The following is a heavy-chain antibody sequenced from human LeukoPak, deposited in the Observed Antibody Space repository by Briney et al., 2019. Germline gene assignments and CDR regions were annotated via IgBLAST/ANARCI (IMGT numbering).Heavy chain of an antibody. V-gene: IGHV3-23*01. CDR3: AETANAFDI. J-gene: IGHJ3*02. D-gene: IGHD2-21*02. CDR1: GFTFSSYA. CDR2: ISGSGGST. Sequence: PGGSLRLSCTDSGFTFSSYAMSWVRQAPGKGLEWVSGISGSGGSTYYAGSVKGRFTISRDNSKNTLYLQMNSLRAEDTAVYYCAETANAFDIWAKGQWSPSLQ.